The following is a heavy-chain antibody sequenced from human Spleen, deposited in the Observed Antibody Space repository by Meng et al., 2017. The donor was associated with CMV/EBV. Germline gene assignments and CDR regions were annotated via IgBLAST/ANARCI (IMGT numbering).Heavy chain of an antibody. CDR3: ARRNFHCTNVLCYLDY. CDR1: GFTFSSYA. CDR2: ISYDGTNR. D-gene: IGHD2-8*01. V-gene: IGHV3-30*04. Sequence: GGSLRLSCAASGFTFSSYAMHWVRQAPGKGLEWVAVISYDGTNREYADSVQGRFSISRDDCKMTLYLQMHSLRPEDTAVYYCARRNFHCTNVLCYLDYWGQGTLVTVSS. J-gene: IGHJ4*02.